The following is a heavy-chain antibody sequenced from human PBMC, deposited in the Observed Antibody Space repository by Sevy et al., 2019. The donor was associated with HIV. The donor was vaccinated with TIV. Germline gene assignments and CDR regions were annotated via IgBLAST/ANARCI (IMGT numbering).Heavy chain of an antibody. J-gene: IGHJ5*02. V-gene: IGHV4-59*08. Sequence: SETLSLTCTVSGGSITSLYWNWIRQPPGKGLEWIANIYYNGHINYNPSLKSRVTLSLDTSKNQFSLRLSSVTAADTAMYYCAGENAWGRGSSWGQGTLVTVSS. CDR1: GGSITSLY. CDR3: AGENAWGRGSS. D-gene: IGHD1-26*01. CDR2: IYYNGHI.